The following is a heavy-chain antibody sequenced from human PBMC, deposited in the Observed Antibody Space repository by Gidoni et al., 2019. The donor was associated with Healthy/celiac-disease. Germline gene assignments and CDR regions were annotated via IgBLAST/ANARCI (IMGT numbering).Heavy chain of an antibody. J-gene: IGHJ6*02. CDR2: IIPIFGTA. V-gene: IGHV1-69*01. Sequence: QVQLVQSGAEVQKPGSSVKVSCKASGGTFRSYAISWVRQAPGQGLEWMGGIIPIFGTANYAQKFQGRVTITADESTSTADMELSSLRSEDTAVYYCARDPDYGGNSEYYYGMDVWGQGTTVTVSS. CDR1: GGTFRSYA. CDR3: ARDPDYGGNSEYYYGMDV. D-gene: IGHD4-17*01.